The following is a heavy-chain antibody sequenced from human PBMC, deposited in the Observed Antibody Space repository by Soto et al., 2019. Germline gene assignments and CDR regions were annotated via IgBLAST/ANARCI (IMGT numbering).Heavy chain of an antibody. CDR3: AHREETGDGVFDF. D-gene: IGHD1-1*01. J-gene: IGHJ4*02. V-gene: IGHV2-5*02. CDR1: GFSFITSGEG. CDR2: IYCDDDE. Sequence: QITLKESGPPVVKPTQTLTLTCTFSGFSFITSGEGGGWIRQSAGKALDWLALIYCDDDERYNPSLKSRLAITKDTSTTQVVLTMTNMDPVDTGTYFCAHREETGDGVFDFWGQGTLVTVSS.